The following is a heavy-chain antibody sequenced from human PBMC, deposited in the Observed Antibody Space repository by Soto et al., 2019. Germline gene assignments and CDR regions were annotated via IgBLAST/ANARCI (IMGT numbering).Heavy chain of an antibody. V-gene: IGHV4-34*01. CDR3: ARGSEGRGYSYGRGAFDI. Sequence: QVQLQQWGAGLLKPSETLSLTCAVYGGSFSGYYWSWIRQPPGKGLEWIGEINHSGSTNYNPSLKRRVTISVDTSKNQFSLKLSSVTAADTAVYYCARGSEGRGYSYGRGAFDIWGQGTMVTVSS. J-gene: IGHJ3*02. D-gene: IGHD5-18*01. CDR2: INHSGST. CDR1: GGSFSGYY.